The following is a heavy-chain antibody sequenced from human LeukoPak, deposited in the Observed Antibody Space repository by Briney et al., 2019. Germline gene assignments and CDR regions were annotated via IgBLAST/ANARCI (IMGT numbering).Heavy chain of an antibody. CDR3: ARGPGSIVGATGDWFDP. CDR1: GFTFSSYS. D-gene: IGHD1-26*01. CDR2: ISSSSSYI. J-gene: IGHJ5*02. Sequence: GGSLRLSCAASGFTFSSYSMNWVRQAPGKGLEWVSSISSSSSYIYYADSVKGRFTISRDNAKNSLYQQMNSLRAEDTAVYYCARGPGSIVGATGDWFDPWGQGTLVTVSS. V-gene: IGHV3-21*01.